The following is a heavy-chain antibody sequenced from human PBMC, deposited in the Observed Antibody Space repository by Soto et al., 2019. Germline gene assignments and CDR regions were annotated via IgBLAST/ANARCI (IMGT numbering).Heavy chain of an antibody. D-gene: IGHD3-16*01. CDR1: GFTFSSYG. CDR3: AKTFDLGSDYYYMDV. Sequence: GGSLRLSCAASGFTFSSYGMHWVRQAPGKGLEWVAVISYDGSNKYYADSVKGRFTISRDNSKNTLYLQMNSLRAEDTAVYYCAKTFDLGSDYYYMDVWGKGTTVTVSS. V-gene: IGHV3-30*18. CDR2: ISYDGSNK. J-gene: IGHJ6*03.